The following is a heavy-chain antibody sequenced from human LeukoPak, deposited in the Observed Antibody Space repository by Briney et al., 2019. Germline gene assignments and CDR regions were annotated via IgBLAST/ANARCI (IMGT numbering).Heavy chain of an antibody. D-gene: IGHD3-22*01. CDR1: GGTFSSYA. CDR3: ATDYYDSSGYYRIDY. CDR2: IIPIFGTA. J-gene: IGHJ4*02. Sequence: SVKVSCKASGGTFSSYAISWVRQAPGQGLEWMGGIIPIFGTANYAQKFQGRVTLTTDESTSTAYMELSSLRSEDTAVYYCATDYYDSSGYYRIDYWGQGTLVTVSS. V-gene: IGHV1-69*05.